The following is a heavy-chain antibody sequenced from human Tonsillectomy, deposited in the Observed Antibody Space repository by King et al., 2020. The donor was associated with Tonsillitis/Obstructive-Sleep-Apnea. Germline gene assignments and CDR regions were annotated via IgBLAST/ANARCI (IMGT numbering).Heavy chain of an antibody. CDR2: IWYDGSNK. J-gene: IGHJ4*02. D-gene: IGHD3-22*01. CDR1: GFTFSSYG. CDR3: ARDEEDRHYYDSSGYYY. Sequence: QLVQSGGGVVQPGRSLRLSCAASGFTFSSYGMHWVRQAPGKGLEWVAGIWYDGSNKYYADSVKGRFTISRDNSKNTLYLQMNSLRAEDTAVYYCARDEEDRHYYDSSGYYYWGQGTLVTVSS. V-gene: IGHV3-33*01.